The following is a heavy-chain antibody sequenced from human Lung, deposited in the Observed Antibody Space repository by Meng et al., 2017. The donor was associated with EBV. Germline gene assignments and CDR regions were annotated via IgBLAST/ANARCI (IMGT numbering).Heavy chain of an antibody. CDR3: ARAVDTGYFDY. CDR2: IYYSGST. D-gene: IGHD5-18*01. CDR1: GGSISSVGHN. J-gene: IGHJ4*02. Sequence: HVLWQEWGPGLVKPYQTLSLPCTVSGGSISSVGHNWSWIRQHPGKSLEWIGYIYYSGSTYYNPSLKSLVSISVDTSNNQFSLKLSSVTAADTAVYYCARAVDTGYFDYWGQGTLVTVSS. V-gene: IGHV4-31*01.